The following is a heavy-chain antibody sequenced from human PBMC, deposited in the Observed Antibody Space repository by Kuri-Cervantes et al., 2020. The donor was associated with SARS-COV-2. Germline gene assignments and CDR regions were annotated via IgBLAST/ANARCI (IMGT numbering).Heavy chain of an antibody. D-gene: IGHD3-16*01. CDR3: VGAYRQPWTIIFES. J-gene: IGHJ4*02. V-gene: IGHV3-11*06. CDR1: GFTFSDNY. CDR2: ISDVRSST. Sequence: GGSLRLSCAASGFTFSDNYMTWIRQAPGKGLEWVAYISDVRSSTNYADSVRGRFTISRDFAKNSLSLQMSSLGVEDTALYYCVGAYRQPWTIIFESWGQGTQVTVSS.